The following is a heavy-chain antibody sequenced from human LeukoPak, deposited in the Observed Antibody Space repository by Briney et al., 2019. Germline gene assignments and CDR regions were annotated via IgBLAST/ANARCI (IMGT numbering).Heavy chain of an antibody. Sequence: PSGTLSLTCAVSGVSITYSNWWSWVRQPPGKGLEWIGEIHDDGGFHCNPLLKGRVAMSMDRSQNQFSLRLSSVTAADTAVYYCAREGAGSKYAFDIWGQGTMVTVSS. CDR2: IHDDGGF. J-gene: IGHJ3*02. V-gene: IGHV4-4*02. CDR1: GVSITYSNW. D-gene: IGHD1-26*01. CDR3: AREGAGSKYAFDI.